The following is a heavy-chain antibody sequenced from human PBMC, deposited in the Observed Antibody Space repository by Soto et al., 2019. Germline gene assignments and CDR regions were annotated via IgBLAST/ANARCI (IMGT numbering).Heavy chain of an antibody. V-gene: IGHV4-39*01. CDR2: IYYSGST. J-gene: IGHJ4*02. Sequence: QLQLQESGPGLVKPSETLSLTCTVSGGSISSSSYDWGWIRQPPGRGLEWIGSIYYSGSTHYNPSLKSRVTISADTPKNQFSLKLSSVTAADTAVYYCARHEGGAAADRPLDYWGQGTLVTVSS. CDR1: GGSISSSSYD. D-gene: IGHD6-13*01. CDR3: ARHEGGAAADRPLDY.